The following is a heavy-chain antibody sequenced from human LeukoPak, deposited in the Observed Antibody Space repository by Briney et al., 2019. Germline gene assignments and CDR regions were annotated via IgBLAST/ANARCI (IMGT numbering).Heavy chain of an antibody. CDR2: IYYSGST. V-gene: IGHV4-39*01. J-gene: IGHJ3*02. Sequence: SETLSLTCSVSGGSISSSIYYWGWIRQPPGKGLEWIGSIYYSGSTYYNPSLKSRVTISVDTSKNQFSLKLSSVTAADTAVYYCARQGEMATITGAFDIWGQGTMVTVSS. CDR3: ARQGEMATITGAFDI. CDR1: GGSISSSIYY. D-gene: IGHD5-24*01.